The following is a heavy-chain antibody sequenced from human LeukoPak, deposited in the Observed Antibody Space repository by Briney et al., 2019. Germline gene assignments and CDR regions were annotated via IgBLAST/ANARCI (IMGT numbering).Heavy chain of an antibody. D-gene: IGHD4-17*01. CDR1: GFTFDDYA. Sequence: GRSLRLSCGASGFTFDDYAMHWVRQAPGKGLEWVSGISWNSASIGYADSVKGRFTISRDNAKNSLYLQMNSLRVEDTALYYCAKGGDYGGSAFDYWGQGTLVTVSS. J-gene: IGHJ4*02. CDR2: ISWNSASI. V-gene: IGHV3-9*01. CDR3: AKGGDYGGSAFDY.